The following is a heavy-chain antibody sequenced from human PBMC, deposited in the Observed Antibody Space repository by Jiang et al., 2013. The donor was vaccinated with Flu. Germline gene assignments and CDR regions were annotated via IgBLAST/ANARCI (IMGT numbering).Heavy chain of an antibody. Sequence: QLVESGGGVVQPGGSLRLSCAASGFTFSSYGMHWVRQAPGKGLEWVAFIRYDGGNKYYADSVKGRFIISRDNSKNTLYLQMNSLRAEDTAVYHCAKGGSVLTGYLGDYWGQGTLVTVSS. CDR3: AKGGSVLTGYLGDY. CDR1: GFTFSSYG. V-gene: IGHV3-30*02. D-gene: IGHD3-9*01. J-gene: IGHJ4*02. CDR2: IRYDGGNK.